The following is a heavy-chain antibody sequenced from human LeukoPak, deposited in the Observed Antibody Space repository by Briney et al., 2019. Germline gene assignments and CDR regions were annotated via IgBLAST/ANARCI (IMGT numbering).Heavy chain of an antibody. D-gene: IGHD2-2*02. V-gene: IGHV4-34*01. J-gene: IGHJ4*02. CDR3: AKDFCSSTSCYTY. CDR2: INHSGST. Sequence: SETLSLTCAVYGGSFSGYYWSWIRQPPGKGLEWIGKINHSGSTNYNPSLKSRVTISVDTSKNQFSLKLSSVTAADTAVYYCAKDFCSSTSCYTYWGEGTLVTVYS. CDR1: GGSFSGYY.